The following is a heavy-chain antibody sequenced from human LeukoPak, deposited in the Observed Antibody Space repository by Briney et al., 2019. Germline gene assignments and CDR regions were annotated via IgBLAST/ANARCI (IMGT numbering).Heavy chain of an antibody. D-gene: IGHD7-27*01. CDR1: GFTFSSYE. J-gene: IGHJ4*02. Sequence: GESLKISCAASGFTFSSYEMNWVRRAPGKGLEWISYISTSVSITSYAASVKGRFTISRDNAKNSLYLQLNSLRDEDTAVYYCARVGATNWAYYFDYWGRGTLVTVSS. V-gene: IGHV3-48*03. CDR3: ARVGATNWAYYFDY. CDR2: ISTSVSIT.